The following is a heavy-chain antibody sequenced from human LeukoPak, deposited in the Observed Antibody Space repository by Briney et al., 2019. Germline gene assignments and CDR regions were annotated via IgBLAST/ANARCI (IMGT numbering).Heavy chain of an antibody. CDR3: ARAHMGFGELPNDYYYYGMDV. Sequence: SETLSLTCTVSGGSISSSSYYWGWIRQPPGKGLEWIGSIYYSGSTYYNPSLKSRVTISADTSKNQFSLKLSSVTAADTAVYYCARAHMGFGELPNDYYYYGMDVWGRGTTVTVSS. V-gene: IGHV4-39*07. CDR1: GGSISSSSYY. J-gene: IGHJ6*02. CDR2: IYYSGST. D-gene: IGHD3-10*01.